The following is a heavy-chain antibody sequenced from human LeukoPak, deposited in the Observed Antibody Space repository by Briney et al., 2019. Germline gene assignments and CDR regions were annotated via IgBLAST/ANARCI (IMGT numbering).Heavy chain of an antibody. CDR3: ARIAAAGTRAVNY. CDR1: GGSISSYY. V-gene: IGHV4-59*08. CDR2: IYYSGST. D-gene: IGHD6-13*01. Sequence: SETLSLTCTVSGGSISSYYWSWIRQPPGKGLEWIGYIYYSGSTYYNPSLKSRVTISVDTSKNQFSLKLSSVTAADTAVYYCARIAAAGTRAVNYWGQGTLVTVSS. J-gene: IGHJ4*02.